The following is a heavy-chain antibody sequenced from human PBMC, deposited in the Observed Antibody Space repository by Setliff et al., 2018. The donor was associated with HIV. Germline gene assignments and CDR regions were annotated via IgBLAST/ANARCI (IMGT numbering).Heavy chain of an antibody. J-gene: IGHJ5*02. V-gene: IGHV1-2*06. CDR2: INSHSGVT. CDR1: GYSFTGYW. Sequence: GASVKVSCKASGYSFTGYWMHWVRQAPGQGLEWMGRINSHSGVTNYAQKFQGRVTMTRDTSIATAYMDLSRLTSDDTAVYYCAKDSDFGGTTNWFDPWGQGTLVTVSS. CDR3: AKDSDFGGTTNWFDP. D-gene: IGHD3-10*01.